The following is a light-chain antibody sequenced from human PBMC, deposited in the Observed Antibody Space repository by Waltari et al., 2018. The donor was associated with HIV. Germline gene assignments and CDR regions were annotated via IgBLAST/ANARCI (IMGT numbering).Light chain of an antibody. V-gene: IGLV1-44*01. CDR1: TSNIGRNT. CDR2: GKN. J-gene: IGLJ2*01. CDR3: ASWDDSLNGPV. Sequence: QSVLTQPPSASGTPEQRVTISCSGSTSNIGRNTLSWFQQCPGTAPKVLIYGKNQRPAGVPDRFSGCKSGTSASLAISGLQSEDEADYYCASWDDSLNGPVFGGGTKLTVV.